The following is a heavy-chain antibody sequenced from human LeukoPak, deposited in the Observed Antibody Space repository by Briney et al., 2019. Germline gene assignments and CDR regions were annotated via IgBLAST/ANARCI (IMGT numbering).Heavy chain of an antibody. J-gene: IGHJ4*02. V-gene: IGHV3-30*18. D-gene: IGHD6-13*01. Sequence: GGSLRLSCAASGFTFRGHGMHWVRQAPGKGLEWVAVISYDGSNKNYADSVKGRFTIPRDNSKNTLYLQMNSLRAEDTAVYYCAKDRSSSWSFDYWGQGTLVTVSS. CDR1: GFTFRGHG. CDR3: AKDRSSSWSFDY. CDR2: ISYDGSNK.